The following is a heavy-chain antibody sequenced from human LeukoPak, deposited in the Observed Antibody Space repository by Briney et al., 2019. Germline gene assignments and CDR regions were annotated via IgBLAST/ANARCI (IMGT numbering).Heavy chain of an antibody. Sequence: ASVKVSCKASGYTFTSYDINWVRQATGQGPEWMGWMNPNSGNTGYAQKFQGRVTMTRNTSISTAYMELSSLRSEDTAVYYCAVALGKAITYYYYGMDVWGQGTTVTVSS. J-gene: IGHJ6*02. CDR2: MNPNSGNT. V-gene: IGHV1-8*01. CDR3: AVALGKAITYYYYGMDV. CDR1: GYTFTSYD. D-gene: IGHD1-26*01.